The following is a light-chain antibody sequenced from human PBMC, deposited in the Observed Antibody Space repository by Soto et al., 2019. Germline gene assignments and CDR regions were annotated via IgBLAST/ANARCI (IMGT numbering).Light chain of an antibody. CDR1: QSVSSSY. CDR2: GAS. CDR3: QQYSSSPLT. V-gene: IGKV3-20*01. J-gene: IGKJ4*01. Sequence: EIVLTQSPGTLSLSPGERATLSCRASQSVSSSYLAWYQQKPGQAPRLLIYGASSRATGIPVRFSGSGSGTDFTLTISRLEPEDFAVYYCQQYSSSPLTFGGGTKVEIK.